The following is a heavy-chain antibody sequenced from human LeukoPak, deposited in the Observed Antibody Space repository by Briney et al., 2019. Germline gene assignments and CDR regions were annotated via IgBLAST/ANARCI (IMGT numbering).Heavy chain of an antibody. CDR1: GYTFTSYD. CDR2: MNPNSGNT. CDR3: ARGGGEWAFDI. Sequence: ASVKVSCKASGYTFTSYDINWVRQATGQGLEWMGWMNPNSGNTGYAQKFQGRVTMTRDMSTSTVYMELSSLRSEDTAVYYCARGGGEWAFDIWGQGTMVTVSS. D-gene: IGHD3-10*01. V-gene: IGHV1-8*01. J-gene: IGHJ3*02.